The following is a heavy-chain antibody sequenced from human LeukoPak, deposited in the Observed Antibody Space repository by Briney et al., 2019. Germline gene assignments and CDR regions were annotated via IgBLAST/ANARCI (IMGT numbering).Heavy chain of an antibody. J-gene: IGHJ4*02. V-gene: IGHV3-15*01. Sequence: GGSLRLSCEDSGFTFSNARMSWVHQAPGNGLEWLGRIKSKTDGGTTDYAASVKGRFTISRDDSKNTLYLQMNSLKTEDTAVYYCTTTYYYDSSGYYYAGYWGQGTLVTVSS. CDR2: IKSKTDGGTT. D-gene: IGHD3-22*01. CDR1: GFTFSNAR. CDR3: TTTYYYDSSGYYYAGY.